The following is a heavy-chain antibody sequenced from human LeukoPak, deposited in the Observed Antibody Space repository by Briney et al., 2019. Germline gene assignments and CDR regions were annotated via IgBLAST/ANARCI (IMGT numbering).Heavy chain of an antibody. V-gene: IGHV3-23*01. J-gene: IGHJ3*01. CDR2: ISGSGDST. CDR1: GFTFSSYA. D-gene: IGHD6-19*01. CDR3: AKGTGSGWYDAFDF. Sequence: GGSLRLSCAASGFTFSSYAMSWVRQAPGKGLEWVPSISGSGDSTYYADSVKGRFTISRDNSKNTLYLQMNSLRADDTAVYYCAKGTGSGWYDAFDFWGQGTMVTISS.